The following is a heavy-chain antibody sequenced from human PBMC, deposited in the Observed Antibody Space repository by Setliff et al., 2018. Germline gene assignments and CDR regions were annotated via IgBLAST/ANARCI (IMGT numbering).Heavy chain of an antibody. D-gene: IGHD3-3*01. V-gene: IGHV4-39*01. Sequence: SETLSLTCSVSGGSISSGNYYWAWTRQPAGKGLEWIASIYSSGSTHYNPSLKSRVSISGDTSKNRFSLKLTSATAADTAVYYCARMSGFQYMDVWGKGTTVTVSS. CDR2: IYSSGST. CDR1: GGSISSGNYY. J-gene: IGHJ6*03. CDR3: ARMSGFQYMDV.